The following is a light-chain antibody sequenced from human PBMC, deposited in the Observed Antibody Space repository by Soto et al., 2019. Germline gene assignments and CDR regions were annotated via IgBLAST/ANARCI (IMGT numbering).Light chain of an antibody. CDR3: QHYGRSAYT. V-gene: IGKV3-20*01. Sequence: EIVLTQSPGTLSLSPGERATLSCRASQSVSSNYLAWYQQKPGQAPRLLIYGASSRATGIPDRFSGSGSGTDFTLTTRRLEPEDFAVYYCQHYGRSAYTFGQGTTLEIK. CDR2: GAS. J-gene: IGKJ2*01. CDR1: QSVSSNY.